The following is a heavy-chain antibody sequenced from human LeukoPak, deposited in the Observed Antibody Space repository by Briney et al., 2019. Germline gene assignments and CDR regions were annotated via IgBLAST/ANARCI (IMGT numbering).Heavy chain of an antibody. J-gene: IGHJ6*03. CDR1: GYTFTGYY. Sequence: GASVKVSCKASGYTFTGYYMHWVRQAPGQGLEWMGWINPNSGGTNYAQKFQGRVTMTRDTSISTAYMELSRLRSDDTAVYYCARLRNGRRWYYMGVWGKGTTVTVSS. CDR2: INPNSGGT. V-gene: IGHV1-2*02. CDR3: ARLRNGRRWYYMGV. D-gene: IGHD2-8*01.